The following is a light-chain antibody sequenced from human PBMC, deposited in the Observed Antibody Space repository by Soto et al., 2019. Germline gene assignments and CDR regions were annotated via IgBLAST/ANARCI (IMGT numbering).Light chain of an antibody. CDR1: QSVSSSY. V-gene: IGKV3D-20*02. J-gene: IGKJ1*01. CDR3: QLRNNWSWT. CDR2: GAS. Sequence: EIVLTQSPGTLSLSPGERATLSCRASQSVSSSYLAWYQQKPGQAPRLLIYGASSRATGIPARFSGSGSGTDFTLTISSLAPEDFAVYYCQLRNNWSWTFGQGTKVEI.